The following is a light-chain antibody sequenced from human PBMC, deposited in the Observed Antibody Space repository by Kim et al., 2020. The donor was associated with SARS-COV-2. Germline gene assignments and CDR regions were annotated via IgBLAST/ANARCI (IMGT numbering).Light chain of an antibody. CDR2: GAS. CDR3: QQNGSSPLT. V-gene: IGKV3-20*01. J-gene: IGKJ4*01. CDR1: QSVSSSY. Sequence: EIVLTQSPGTLSLSPGERATLSCRASQSVSSSYLAWYQQKPGQAPRLLIYGASSRATGIPERFSGGGSGTVFTLTISGLGPEVFAVYYCQQNGSSPLTFGGRSTV.